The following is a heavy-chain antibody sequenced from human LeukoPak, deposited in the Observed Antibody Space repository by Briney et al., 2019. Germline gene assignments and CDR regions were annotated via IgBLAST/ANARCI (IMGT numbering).Heavy chain of an antibody. CDR2: IYHGGRT. Sequence: PSETLSLTCSVSGDSVSRSDSYWDWIRQPPGKGLEWIGTIYHGGRTYYSPSLKGRVTMSVDPSNNQFSLNLRSVTAADTAVYYCARRRYYDGSGYLEWGQGTLLSVSS. CDR3: ARRRYYDGSGYLE. J-gene: IGHJ1*01. V-gene: IGHV4-39*01. D-gene: IGHD3-22*01. CDR1: GDSVSRSDSY.